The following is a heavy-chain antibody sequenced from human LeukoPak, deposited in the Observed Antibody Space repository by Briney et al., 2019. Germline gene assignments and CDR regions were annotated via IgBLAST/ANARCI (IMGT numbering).Heavy chain of an antibody. V-gene: IGHV3-9*03. CDR2: ISWNSGSI. D-gene: IGHD5-24*01. CDR1: GFTFDDYG. J-gene: IGHJ3*02. CDR3: AKDSGEMATIQGAFDI. Sequence: GGSLRLSCAASGFTFDDYGMSWVRQAPGKGLEWVSGISWNSGSIGYADSVKGRFTISRDNAKNSLYLQMNSLRAEDMALYYCAKDSGEMATIQGAFDIWGQGTMVTVSS.